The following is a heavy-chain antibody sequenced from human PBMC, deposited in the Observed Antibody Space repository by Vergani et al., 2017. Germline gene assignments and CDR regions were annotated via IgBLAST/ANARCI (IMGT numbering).Heavy chain of an antibody. D-gene: IGHD6-13*01. Sequence: EVQLVESGGGLVKPGGSLRLSCAASGFTFSSYSMNWVRQAPGKGLEWVSSISSSGSTIYYADSVKGRFTISRDNAKNSLYLQMNSLRAEDTAVYYCARDPGIAAAGNQYYYYGMDVWGQGTTVTVSS. V-gene: IGHV3-21*04. J-gene: IGHJ6*02. CDR3: ARDPGIAAAGNQYYYYGMDV. CDR1: GFTFSSYS. CDR2: ISSSGSTI.